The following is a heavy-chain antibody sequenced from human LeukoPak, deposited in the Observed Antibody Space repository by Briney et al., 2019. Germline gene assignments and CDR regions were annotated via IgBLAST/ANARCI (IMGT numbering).Heavy chain of an antibody. D-gene: IGHD4-17*01. V-gene: IGHV3-74*01. Sequence: GGSLRLSCAASGFTFTSYWMHWVRQAPGKGLVWVSRVDGAGSTTTYADSVKGRFTISRDNAKNTLYLQMNSLRAEDTAVYYCARPQHGDLYAFDIWGQGTMVTVSS. CDR1: GFTFTSYW. CDR2: VDGAGSTT. J-gene: IGHJ3*02. CDR3: ARPQHGDLYAFDI.